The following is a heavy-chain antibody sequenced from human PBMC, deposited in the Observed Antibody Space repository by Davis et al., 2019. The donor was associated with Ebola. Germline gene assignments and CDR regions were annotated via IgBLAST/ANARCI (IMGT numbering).Heavy chain of an antibody. D-gene: IGHD3-3*01. J-gene: IGHJ5*02. CDR1: GFTFKDYY. V-gene: IGHV3-11*03. CDR2: ISTSGADT. CDR3: ATMSGYIGDWFDP. Sequence: GESLKISCAASGFTFKDYYMSWIRQAPGKRLQWISYISTSGADTYYADSVKGRFTISRDNSKNTLYLQMKSLRAEDTAVYYCATMSGYIGDWFDPWGQGTLVTVSS.